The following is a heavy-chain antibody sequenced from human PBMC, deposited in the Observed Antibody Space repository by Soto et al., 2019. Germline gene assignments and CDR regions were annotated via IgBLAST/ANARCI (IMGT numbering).Heavy chain of an antibody. Sequence: QVQLVQYGAEEKKPGASVKVSCKASGYTFTSYGISWVRPATGQGLEWMGWISAYNGNTNYAQKLQGRVTMTTDTPTRTAYMEMRSLRSDDTAVYYWASGITMFYFDYGGQGTLVPVSS. V-gene: IGHV1-18*04. D-gene: IGHD3-10*02. CDR2: ISAYNGNT. CDR1: GYTFTSYG. CDR3: ASGITMFYFDY. J-gene: IGHJ4*02.